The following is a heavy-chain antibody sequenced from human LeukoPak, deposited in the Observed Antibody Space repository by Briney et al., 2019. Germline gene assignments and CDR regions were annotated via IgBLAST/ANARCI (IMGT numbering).Heavy chain of an antibody. CDR2: INHSGST. D-gene: IGHD3-10*01. CDR1: GGSFSGYY. V-gene: IGHV4-34*01. Sequence: ASETLSLTCAVYGGSFSGYYWSWIRQPPGKGLEWIGEINHSGSTNYNPSLKSRVTISVDTSKNQFSLKLSSVTAADTAVYYCARGPYYYRSGPYYYGMDVWGQGTTVTVSS. J-gene: IGHJ6*02. CDR3: ARGPYYYRSGPYYYGMDV.